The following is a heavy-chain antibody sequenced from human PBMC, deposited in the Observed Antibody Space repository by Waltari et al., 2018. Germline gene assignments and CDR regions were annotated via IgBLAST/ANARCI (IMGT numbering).Heavy chain of an antibody. V-gene: IGHV3-21*01. CDR3: ARDDPAAAPDYYYYYGMDV. J-gene: IGHJ6*02. CDR2: ISSSRSYI. CDR1: GFTFSSYS. Sequence: EVQLVESGGGLVKPGGSLRLSCAASGFTFSSYSMNWVRTAPGKGLEWVSSISSSRSYIYYADSVKGRFTISRDNAKNSLYLQMNSLRAEDTAVYYCARDDPAAAPDYYYYYGMDVWGQGTTVTVSS. D-gene: IGHD6-13*01.